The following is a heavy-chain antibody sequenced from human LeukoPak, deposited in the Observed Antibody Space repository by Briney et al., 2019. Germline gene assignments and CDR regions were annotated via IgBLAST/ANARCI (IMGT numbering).Heavy chain of an antibody. J-gene: IGHJ5*02. CDR3: ARGSFYDFNWFDP. V-gene: IGHV1-2*06. CDR1: GYTFTSYD. D-gene: IGHD3/OR15-3a*01. CDR2: INPNSGGT. Sequence: ASXKVSCKASGYTFTSYDINWVRQAPGQGLEWMGRINPNSGGTNYAQKFQGRVTMTRDTSISTAYMELSRLRSDDTAVYYCARGSFYDFNWFDPWGQGTLVTVSS.